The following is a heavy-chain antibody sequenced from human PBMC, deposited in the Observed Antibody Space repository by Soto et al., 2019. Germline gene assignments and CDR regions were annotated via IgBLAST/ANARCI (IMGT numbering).Heavy chain of an antibody. CDR2: INHLGSI. CDR1: GGSLSDYF. CDR3: ARLRGYKWNSNFDY. J-gene: IGHJ4*02. D-gene: IGHD1-7*01. Sequence: ASETLSLTCVVSGGSLSDYFWSWIRQPPGMALEWIGEINHLGSINYNPSLKSRVTMSVDTSKNQFSLTLNSVTAADTAVYYCARLRGYKWNSNFDYWGQGTLVTVSS. V-gene: IGHV4-34*01.